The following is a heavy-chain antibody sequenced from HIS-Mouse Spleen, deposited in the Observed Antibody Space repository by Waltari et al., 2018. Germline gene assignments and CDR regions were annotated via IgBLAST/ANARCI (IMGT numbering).Heavy chain of an antibody. J-gene: IGHJ4*02. Sequence: QVTLRESGPALVKPTQTLTLTCTFYGFSPSTSGMCVSWIRQPPGKALEWLARLDWDDDKYYSTSLKTRLTISRDTSKNQVVLTMTNMDPLDTATYYCARIAEGYTSGWYAFDYWGQGTLVTVSS. D-gene: IGHD6-19*01. CDR2: LDWDDDK. V-gene: IGHV2-70*15. CDR3: ARIAEGYTSGWYAFDY. CDR1: GFSPSTSGMC.